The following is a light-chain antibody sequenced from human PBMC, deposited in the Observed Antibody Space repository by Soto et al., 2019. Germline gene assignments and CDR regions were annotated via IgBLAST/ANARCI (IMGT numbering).Light chain of an antibody. J-gene: IGKJ4*01. V-gene: IGKV3-11*01. CDR1: QSVSSN. CDR3: QQRSNWPLLP. CDR2: GAS. Sequence: IGMSQSPATLSVSPGERATLSCRSSQSVSSNLAWYQQKPGQAPRLLIYGASTRATGTPDRFSGSGSGTDFTLTISSLEPEDFAVYYCQQRSNWPLLPFGGGTKVAIK.